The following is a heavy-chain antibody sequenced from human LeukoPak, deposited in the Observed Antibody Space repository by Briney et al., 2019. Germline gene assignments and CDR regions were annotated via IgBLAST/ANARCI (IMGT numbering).Heavy chain of an antibody. J-gene: IGHJ4*02. V-gene: IGHV1-18*01. CDR2: ISAYNGNI. CDR1: GYTFSSYG. Sequence: EASVKVSCKTSGYTFSSYGITWVRQAPGQGLEWMGWISAYNGNINYAQKFQGRVTMTTDISTSTAYMEVRSLRSEDTAVYYCVRDLGVDTTMIFFDYWGQGSVVTVSS. D-gene: IGHD5-18*01. CDR3: VRDLGVDTTMIFFDY.